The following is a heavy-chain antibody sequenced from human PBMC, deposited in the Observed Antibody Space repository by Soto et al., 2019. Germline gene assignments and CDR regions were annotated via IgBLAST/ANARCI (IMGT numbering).Heavy chain of an antibody. D-gene: IGHD3-22*01. CDR2: IIPIFGTA. Sequence: ASVKVSCKASGGTFSSYAISWVRQAPGQGLEWMGGIIPIFGTANYAQKFQGRVTITADESTSTAYMELSSLRSEDTAVYCCATPYPTKYYDSSGYYGDPFDYWGQGTLVTVSS. V-gene: IGHV1-69*13. J-gene: IGHJ4*02. CDR3: ATPYPTKYYDSSGYYGDPFDY. CDR1: GGTFSSYA.